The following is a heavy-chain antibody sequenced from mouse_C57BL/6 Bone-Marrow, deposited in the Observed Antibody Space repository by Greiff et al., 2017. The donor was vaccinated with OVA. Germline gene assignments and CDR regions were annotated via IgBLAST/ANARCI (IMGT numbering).Heavy chain of an antibody. D-gene: IGHD1-1*01. CDR3: ARGVITTVVARDY. V-gene: IGHV1-19*01. Sequence: EVQLQQSGPVLVKPGASVKMSCKASGYTFTDYYMNWVKQSHGKSLEWIGVINPYNGGTSYNQKFKGKATLTVDKSSSTAYMELNSLTSEDSAVYYCARGVITTVVARDYWGQGTTLTVSS. J-gene: IGHJ2*01. CDR2: INPYNGGT. CDR1: GYTFTDYY.